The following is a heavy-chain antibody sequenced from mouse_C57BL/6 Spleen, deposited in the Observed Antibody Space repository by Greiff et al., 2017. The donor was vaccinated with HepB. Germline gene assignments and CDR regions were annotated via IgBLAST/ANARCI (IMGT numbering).Heavy chain of an antibody. V-gene: IGHV14-2*01. CDR3: ARPGSNYAMDY. CDR2: IDPEDGET. CDR1: GFNIKDYY. J-gene: IGHJ4*01. Sequence: EVKLEESGAELVKPGGSVKLSCTASGFNIKDYYMHWVKQRTEKGLEWIGGIDPEDGETKYAPKFKGKATITADRSSNKAYLQLSSLTSEDTAVYYCARPGSNYAMDYWGQGTSVTVSS. D-gene: IGHD1-1*01.